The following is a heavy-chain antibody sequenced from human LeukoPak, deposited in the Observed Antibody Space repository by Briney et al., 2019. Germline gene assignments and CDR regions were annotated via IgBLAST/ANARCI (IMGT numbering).Heavy chain of an antibody. CDR1: GYSMSSGYY. CDR2: IYHSGST. V-gene: IGHV4-38-2*01. D-gene: IGHD2-15*01. CDR3: ARGLGYCSGGTSYWSY. J-gene: IGHJ4*02. Sequence: TEPLSLPCAVYGYSMSSGYYWGWHRQPPGKGLEWIGSIYHSGSTYYNPSLKSRFTISVDTSKNQFSLKLSSVTAADTAVYYCARGLGYCSGGTSYWSYWGQGTLVTVSS.